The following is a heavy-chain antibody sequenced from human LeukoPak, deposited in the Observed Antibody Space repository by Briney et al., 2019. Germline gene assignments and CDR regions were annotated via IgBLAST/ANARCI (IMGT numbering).Heavy chain of an antibody. D-gene: IGHD2-2*01. V-gene: IGHV3-7*01. CDR1: GFTFSSFW. CDR2: IKEDGSEK. CDR3: ARHRLICSSTSCYVGEDY. J-gene: IGHJ4*02. Sequence: PGGSLRLSCTASGFTFSSFWMSWVRQSPGKGLEWVANIKEDGSEKNYVDSEKGRFTISRDNAKNSLYLQMNSLRAGDTAIYYCARHRLICSSTSCYVGEDYWGQGTLVTVSS.